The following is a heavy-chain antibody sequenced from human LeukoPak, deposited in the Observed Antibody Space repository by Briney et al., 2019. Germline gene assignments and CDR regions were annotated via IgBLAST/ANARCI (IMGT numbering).Heavy chain of an antibody. CDR2: IYSGGST. J-gene: IGHJ4*02. CDR3: ARGERWLPESD. Sequence: GGSLRLSCAASGFTVSSNYMSWVRQAPGKGLEWVSVIYSGGSTYYADSVKGRSTISRDNSKNTLYLQMNSLRAEDTAVYYCARGERWLPESDWGQGTLVTVSS. V-gene: IGHV3-53*01. D-gene: IGHD5-24*01. CDR1: GFTVSSNY.